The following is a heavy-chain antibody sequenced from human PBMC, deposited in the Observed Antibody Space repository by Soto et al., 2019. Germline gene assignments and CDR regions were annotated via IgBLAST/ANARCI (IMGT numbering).Heavy chain of an antibody. CDR2: IIPIFGTA. Sequence: SVKVSCKASGGTFSSYAISWVRQAPGQGLEWMGGIIPIFGTANYAQKFQGRVTITADESTSTAYMELSSLRSEDTAVYYCARDYYGSGSDYYYGMDVWGQGTTVTVSS. V-gene: IGHV1-69*13. CDR3: ARDYYGSGSDYYYGMDV. CDR1: GGTFSSYA. J-gene: IGHJ6*02. D-gene: IGHD3-10*01.